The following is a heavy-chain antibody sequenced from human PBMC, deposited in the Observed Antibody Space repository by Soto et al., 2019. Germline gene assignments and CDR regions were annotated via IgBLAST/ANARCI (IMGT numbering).Heavy chain of an antibody. CDR2: IILALGTP. Sequence: QVLLVQYGAEMKQPGSSVSVSCRASGDSFTNYAFTWVRQAPGQGPEWLGGIILALGTPHYSQRFQGRLTITADESSSTVYMELGSLRLDDTAVYYCGRYCTNTKCRGGYYLDLWGQGTLLTVSS. J-gene: IGHJ5*02. CDR1: GDSFTNYA. CDR3: GRYCTNTKCRGGYYLDL. D-gene: IGHD2-8*01. V-gene: IGHV1-69*01.